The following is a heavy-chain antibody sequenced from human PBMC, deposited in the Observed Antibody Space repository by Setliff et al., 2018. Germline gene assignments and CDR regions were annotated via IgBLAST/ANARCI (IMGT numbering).Heavy chain of an antibody. J-gene: IGHJ6*03. D-gene: IGHD2-2*02. V-gene: IGHV4-61*09. CDR1: GTSLDSIANGNQF. Sequence: PSETLSLTCSVSGTSLDSIANGNQFWGWIRQPAGKGLEWIGHINRRGSTNYNPSLKSRVTISLDTSENQFSLRLSSVTAADTAIYYCARIPYSYYMDVWGKGTTVTVSS. CDR3: ARIPYSYYMDV. CDR2: INRRGST.